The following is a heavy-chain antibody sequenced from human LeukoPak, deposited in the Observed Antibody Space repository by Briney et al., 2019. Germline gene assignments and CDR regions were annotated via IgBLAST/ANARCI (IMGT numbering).Heavy chain of an antibody. CDR3: ARRVYYYDSSGYYFDY. V-gene: IGHV4-34*01. Sequence: SETLSLTCAVYGGSFSGYYWSWIRQPPGKGLEWIGEINHSGSTNYNPSLKSRVTISVDTSKNQFSLKLSSVTAADTAVYYCARRVYYYDSSGYYFDYWGQGTLVTVSS. D-gene: IGHD3-22*01. J-gene: IGHJ4*02. CDR2: INHSGST. CDR1: GGSFSGYY.